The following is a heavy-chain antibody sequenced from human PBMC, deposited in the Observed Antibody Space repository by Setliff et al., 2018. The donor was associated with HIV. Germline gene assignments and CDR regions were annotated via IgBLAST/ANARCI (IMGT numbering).Heavy chain of an antibody. D-gene: IGHD6-13*01. Sequence: ASVKVSCKASGYTFTSYYMHWVRQAPGQGLEWMGIITPFGGSSYYAQKFQGRVTLTMDTSTSTFYMELSSLRFEDTAVYYCARAPPSGKARPYYFDYWGQGTLVTVSS. V-gene: IGHV1-46*01. J-gene: IGHJ4*02. CDR2: ITPFGGSS. CDR3: ARAPPSGKARPYYFDY. CDR1: GYTFTSYY.